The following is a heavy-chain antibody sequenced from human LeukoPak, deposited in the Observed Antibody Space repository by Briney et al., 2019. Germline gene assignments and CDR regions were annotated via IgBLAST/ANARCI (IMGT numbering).Heavy chain of an antibody. D-gene: IGHD3-10*01. V-gene: IGHV3-74*01. Sequence: GGSLRLSCAASGFTFSTYWTHWVRQAPGKGLVWVSRISSDGSITSYADSVKGRFTISRDNAKNTLYLQMNSLRAEDTAVYYCARHLNYYLDYWGQGTLVTVSS. J-gene: IGHJ4*02. CDR3: ARHLNYYLDY. CDR2: ISSDGSIT. CDR1: GFTFSTYW.